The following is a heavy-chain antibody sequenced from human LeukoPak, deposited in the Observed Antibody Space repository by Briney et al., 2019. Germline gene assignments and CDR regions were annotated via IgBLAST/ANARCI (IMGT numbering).Heavy chain of an antibody. CDR1: GGSISSYY. Sequence: PSETLSLTCTVSGGSISSYYWSWIRQPAGRGLEWIGRIYTSGSTGYNPSLKSRVTMSVDTSKNQFSLKLSSVTAADTAVYYCARVDLRAAYFDYWGQGTLVTVSS. D-gene: IGHD2-15*01. CDR2: IYTSGST. V-gene: IGHV4-4*07. CDR3: ARVDLRAAYFDY. J-gene: IGHJ4*02.